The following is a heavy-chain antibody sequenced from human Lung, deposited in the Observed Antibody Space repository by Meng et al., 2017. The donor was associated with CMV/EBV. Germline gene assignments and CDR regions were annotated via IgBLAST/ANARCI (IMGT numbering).Heavy chain of an antibody. Sequence: SVXVSCKASGYTFTGHFLHWVRQAPGQGLEWMGWIMPYSGDTHYAQTFQGRVTMTSDTSLSTAYMELSSLRSDDTAVYYCAGDHNWGPDHWGQGTLVTVSS. CDR2: IMPYSGDT. CDR3: AGDHNWGPDH. J-gene: IGHJ4*02. CDR1: GYTFTGHF. V-gene: IGHV1-2*02. D-gene: IGHD1-1*01.